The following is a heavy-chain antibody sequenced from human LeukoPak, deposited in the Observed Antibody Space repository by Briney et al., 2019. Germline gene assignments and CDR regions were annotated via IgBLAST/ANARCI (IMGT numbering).Heavy chain of an antibody. J-gene: IGHJ3*02. D-gene: IGHD2-15*01. CDR2: IVSSSRYI. CDR1: GFTFNIYT. Sequence: GGSLRLSCAASGFTFNIYTMTWVRQAPGKGLEWVSSIVSSSRYIYYADSVKGRFTISRDNDKNSVSLQMNSLRAEDTAVYYCARDCSSSAFDIWGQGTMVTVSS. CDR3: ARDCSSSAFDI. V-gene: IGHV3-21*01.